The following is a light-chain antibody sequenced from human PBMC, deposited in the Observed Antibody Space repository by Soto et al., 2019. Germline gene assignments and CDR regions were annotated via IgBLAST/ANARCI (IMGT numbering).Light chain of an antibody. CDR3: QVWDNTHDHGGV. CDR2: DDS. V-gene: IGLV3-21*02. J-gene: IGLJ3*02. Sequence: SYVLTQPPSVSVAPGQTARITCGGNNIGSKSVHWYRQKPCQAPVLVVYDDSDRPSGTPERFSGFNSENTATLAISRVEAGDEANFYCQVWDNTHDHGGVFGGRTKLTVL. CDR1: NIGSKS.